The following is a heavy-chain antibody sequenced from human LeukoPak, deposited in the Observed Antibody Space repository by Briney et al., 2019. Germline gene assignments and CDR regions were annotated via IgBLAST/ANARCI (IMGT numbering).Heavy chain of an antibody. V-gene: IGHV3-33*01. J-gene: IGHJ4*02. Sequence: PGRSLRLSCAASGFTFSSYGMHWVRQAPGKGLEWVAVIWYDGSNKYYADSVKGRFTISRDNSKNTLHLQMNSLRAEDTAVYYCARSPDYGDYYFDYWGQGTLVTVSS. CDR2: IWYDGSNK. CDR3: ARSPDYGDYYFDY. CDR1: GFTFSSYG. D-gene: IGHD4-17*01.